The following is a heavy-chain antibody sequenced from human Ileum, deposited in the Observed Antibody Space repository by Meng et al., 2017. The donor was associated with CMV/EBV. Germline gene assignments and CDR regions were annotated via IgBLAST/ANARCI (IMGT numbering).Heavy chain of an antibody. V-gene: IGHV3-74*01. CDR2: IDRDGSAT. CDR1: GFRFDYYW. J-gene: IGHJ4*02. D-gene: IGHD3-3*01. CDR3: ARGESGGHLDFWVLG. Sequence: ESLKISCAASGFRFDYYWMHWVRQAPGKGLEWVSRIDRDGSATSYADSVRGRFTISRDNANNTVFLQMGSLRAEDTAVYFCARGESGGHLDFWVLGGGRGTAVTVSS.